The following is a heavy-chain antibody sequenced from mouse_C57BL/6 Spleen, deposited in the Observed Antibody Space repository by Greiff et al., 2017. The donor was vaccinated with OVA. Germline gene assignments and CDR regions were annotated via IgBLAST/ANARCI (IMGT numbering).Heavy chain of an antibody. CDR3: ARRSWDDGYFDV. J-gene: IGHJ1*03. D-gene: IGHD4-1*01. CDR1: GYAFSSYW. CDR2: IYPGDGDT. Sequence: QVQLKQSGAELVKPGASVKISCKASGYAFSSYWMNWVKQRPGKGLEWIGQIYPGDGDTNYNGKFKGKATLTADKSSSTAYMQLSSLTSEDSAVYFCARRSWDDGYFDVWGTGTTVTVSS. V-gene: IGHV1-80*01.